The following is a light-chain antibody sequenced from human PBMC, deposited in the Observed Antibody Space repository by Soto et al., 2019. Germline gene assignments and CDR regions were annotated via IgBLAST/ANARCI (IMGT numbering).Light chain of an antibody. V-gene: IGKV1-39*01. J-gene: IGKJ1*01. CDR2: SAS. CDR1: QGISSY. CDR3: QQTYTYPRT. Sequence: DIQMTQSPSSVSASVGDTVTITCRASQGISSYLNWYRQKPGKVPKLLIYSASNLQSGVPSRFSGSGSGTEFTLTISSLRPEDFTTYYCQQTYTYPRTFGQGTKVDI.